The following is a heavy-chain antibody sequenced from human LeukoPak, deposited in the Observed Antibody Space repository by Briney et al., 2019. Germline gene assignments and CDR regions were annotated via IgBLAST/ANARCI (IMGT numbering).Heavy chain of an antibody. CDR3: ARGGHSKQDRGLDY. CDR2: ISSSGSTI. CDR1: GFTFSSYE. D-gene: IGHD6-13*01. V-gene: IGHV3-48*03. Sequence: PGGSLRLSCAASGFTFSSYEMNWVRQAPGKGLEWVSYISSSGSTIYYADSVKGRFTISRDNAKNSLYLQMNSLRAEDTAVYYCARGGHSKQDRGLDYWGQGTLVTVSS. J-gene: IGHJ4*02.